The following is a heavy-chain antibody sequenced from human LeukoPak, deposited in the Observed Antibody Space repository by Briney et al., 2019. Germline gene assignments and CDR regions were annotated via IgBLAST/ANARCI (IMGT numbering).Heavy chain of an antibody. CDR3: VKDSSITQYYFYYMDV. Sequence: GGSLRLFCAASGFTFSTYAMNWVRQAPGKGLEWVSVISHSGAITDYADSVKGRFTISRDNSKNTLYLQMNSLRAEDTAVYYCVKDSSITQYYFYYMDVWGKGTTVTVSS. CDR1: GFTFSTYA. V-gene: IGHV3-23*01. J-gene: IGHJ6*03. D-gene: IGHD5-12*01. CDR2: ISHSGAIT.